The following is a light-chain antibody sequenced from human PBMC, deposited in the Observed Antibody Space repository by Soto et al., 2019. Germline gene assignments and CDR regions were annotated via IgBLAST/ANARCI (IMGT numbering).Light chain of an antibody. J-gene: IGLJ3*02. Sequence: QSALTQPPSVSGSPGQSITISCTGTSSDVGGYNYVSWYQQQPGKAPKLMIYEVSNRPSGVSNRFSASKSGNTASLTISGLQAEDEDDYYCSSFTSINTWVFGGGTKLTVL. V-gene: IGLV2-14*01. CDR2: EVS. CDR1: SSDVGGYNY. CDR3: SSFTSINTWV.